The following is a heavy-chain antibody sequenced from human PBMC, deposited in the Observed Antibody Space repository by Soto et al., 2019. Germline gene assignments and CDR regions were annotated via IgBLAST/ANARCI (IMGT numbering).Heavy chain of an antibody. D-gene: IGHD3-10*01. CDR1: GFTVSSNY. CDR3: ARGITMVRGVITTRNWFDP. Sequence: GGSLSLSCAASGFTVSSNYMSWVRQAPGKGLEWVSVIYSGGSTYYADSVKGRFTISRDNSKNTLYLQMNSLRAEDTAVYYCARGITMVRGVITTRNWFDPWGQGTLVTVSS. CDR2: IYSGGST. V-gene: IGHV3-66*01. J-gene: IGHJ5*02.